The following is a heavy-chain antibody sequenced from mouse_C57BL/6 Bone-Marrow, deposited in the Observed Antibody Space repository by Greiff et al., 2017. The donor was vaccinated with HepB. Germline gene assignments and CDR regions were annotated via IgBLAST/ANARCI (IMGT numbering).Heavy chain of an antibody. J-gene: IGHJ3*01. CDR3: ARDYGSSYAFAY. CDR1: GYTFTSYG. Sequence: QVQLQQSGAELARPGASVKLSCKASGYTFTSYGISWVKQRTGQGLEWIGEIYPRSGNTYYNEKFKGKATLTADKSSSTAYMELRSLTSEDSAVYFCARDYGSSYAFAYWGQGTLVTVSA. V-gene: IGHV1-81*01. CDR2: IYPRSGNT. D-gene: IGHD1-1*01.